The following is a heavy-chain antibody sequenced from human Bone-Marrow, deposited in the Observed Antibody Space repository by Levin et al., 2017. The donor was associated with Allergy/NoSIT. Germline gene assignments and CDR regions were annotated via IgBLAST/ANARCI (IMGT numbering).Heavy chain of an antibody. D-gene: IGHD3-3*01. Sequence: ASVKVSCKASGYIFTKYVINWVRQAPGQGLEWMGWINTNTGNATYVQGFKGRFVFSLDTSVSTAYLQISSLKAEDTAVYYCATLGVRVPFDLWGQGTLVTVSS. CDR1: GYIFTKYV. CDR2: INTNTGNA. V-gene: IGHV7-4-1*02. J-gene: IGHJ4*02. CDR3: ATLGVRVPFDL.